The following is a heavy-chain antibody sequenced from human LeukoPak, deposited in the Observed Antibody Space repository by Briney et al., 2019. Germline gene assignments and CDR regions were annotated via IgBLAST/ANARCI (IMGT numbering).Heavy chain of an antibody. D-gene: IGHD3-22*01. CDR2: IWYDGSNK. Sequence: GGSLRLSCAASGFTFSSYGMHWVRQAPGKGLEWVAVIWYDGSNKYYADSVKGRFTISRDNSKNTLYLQMNSLRAEDTAVYYCAKEGYYDSSGYPYFDYWGQGTLVTVSS. CDR1: GFTFSSYG. J-gene: IGHJ4*02. V-gene: IGHV3-33*06. CDR3: AKEGYYDSSGYPYFDY.